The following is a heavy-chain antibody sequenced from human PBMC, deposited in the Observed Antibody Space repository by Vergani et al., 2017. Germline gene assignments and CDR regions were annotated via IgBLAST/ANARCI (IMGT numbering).Heavy chain of an antibody. D-gene: IGHD6-19*01. V-gene: IGHV3-21*04. CDR3: AKVGRSEVAGTFGAFDI. J-gene: IGHJ3*02. Sequence: EVQLLESGGDLVQPGGSLRLSCVASGFTFSHYSMNWVRQAPGKGLEWVSSISGNNDDVYYADSVKGRFTISRDNAKNSLYLDMSSLRAEDTAVYYCAKVGRSEVAGTFGAFDIWGQGTMVTVSS. CDR1: GFTFSHYS. CDR2: ISGNNDDV.